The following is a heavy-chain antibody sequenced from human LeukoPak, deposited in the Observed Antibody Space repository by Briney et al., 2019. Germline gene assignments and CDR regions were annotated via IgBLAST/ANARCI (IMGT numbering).Heavy chain of an antibody. CDR3: ASLVQYGGIFGVDNYYFDY. V-gene: IGHV4-38-2*01. CDR1: GYSISSGYY. CDR2: IYHSGST. D-gene: IGHD3-3*01. Sequence: SETLSLTCAVSGYSISSGYYWGWIRQPPGKGLEGIGSIYHSGSTSYNPSLKSRVTISVDTSKNQFSLKLSCVTAADTAVYYCASLVQYGGIFGVDNYYFDYWGQGTLVTVSS. J-gene: IGHJ4*02.